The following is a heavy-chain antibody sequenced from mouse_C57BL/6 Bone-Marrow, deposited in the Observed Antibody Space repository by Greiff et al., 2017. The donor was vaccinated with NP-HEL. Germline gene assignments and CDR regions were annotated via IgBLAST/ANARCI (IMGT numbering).Heavy chain of an antibody. Sequence: QVQLQQSGPELVKPGASVKLSCKASGYTFTSYDINWVKQRPGQGLEWIGWIYPRDGSTKYNEKFKGKATLTVDTSSSTAYMELHSLTSEDSAVYFCARPPFYYYGSSWYFDVWGTGTTVTVSS. J-gene: IGHJ1*03. CDR2: IYPRDGST. CDR3: ARPPFYYYGSSWYFDV. V-gene: IGHV1-85*01. D-gene: IGHD1-1*01. CDR1: GYTFTSYD.